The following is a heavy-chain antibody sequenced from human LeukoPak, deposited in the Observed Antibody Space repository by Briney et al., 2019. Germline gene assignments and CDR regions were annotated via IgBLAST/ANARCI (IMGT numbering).Heavy chain of an antibody. V-gene: IGHV3-23*01. D-gene: IGHD2-15*01. J-gene: IGHJ4*02. CDR2: LSGSGDNT. Sequence: GGSLRLSCAASGFTFSNYAMNWVRQAPGKGLEWVSGLSGSGDNTFYADSVKGRFTTSRDNSKYTLYLQMSSLRAEDTAVYYCATGCRGGSCTDSGFDYWGQGTLVTVSS. CDR1: GFTFSNYA. CDR3: ATGCRGGSCTDSGFDY.